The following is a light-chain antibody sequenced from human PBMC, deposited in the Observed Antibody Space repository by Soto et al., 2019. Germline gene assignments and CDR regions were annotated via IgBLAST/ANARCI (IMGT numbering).Light chain of an antibody. CDR1: QSISTW. CDR3: QQYYSFST. J-gene: IGKJ1*01. Sequence: DIQMTQSPSTLSASIGDRVTVTCRASQSISTWLAWYQQKPGKAPILLIYKAPSLESGVPSRFSGSGSGTEFTLTISSRQAVDLASYYCQQYYSFSTFGQGTRVEIK. V-gene: IGKV1-5*03. CDR2: KAP.